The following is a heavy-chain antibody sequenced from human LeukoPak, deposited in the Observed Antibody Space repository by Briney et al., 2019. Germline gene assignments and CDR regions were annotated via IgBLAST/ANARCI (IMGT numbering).Heavy chain of an antibody. CDR3: ARDTRWLFDY. CDR1: GGSISSGGYY. J-gene: IGHJ4*02. D-gene: IGHD5-18*01. CDR2: IYYSGST. Sequence: SETLSLTCTVSGGSISSGGYYWSWIRQHPGKGLEWIGYIYYSGSTYYNPSLKSRVTISVDTSKNQFSLKLSSVTAADTAVYYCARDTRWLFDYWAQGTLVTVSS. V-gene: IGHV4-31*03.